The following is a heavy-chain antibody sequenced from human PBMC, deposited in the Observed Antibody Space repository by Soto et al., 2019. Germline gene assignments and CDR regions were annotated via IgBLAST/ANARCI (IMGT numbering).Heavy chain of an antibody. CDR2: INPSDGST. D-gene: IGHD2-2*01. CDR3: ARVSTYGNFDY. Sequence: ASVKVSCKAFGYTFTTYYIHWVRQAPGQGLEWMGMINPSDGSTGYGQKLQGRVTVTRDTSTSTVYMEVSSLRSDDTAVYYCARVSTYGNFDYWGQGTLVTVSS. V-gene: IGHV1-46*01. J-gene: IGHJ4*02. CDR1: GYTFTTYY.